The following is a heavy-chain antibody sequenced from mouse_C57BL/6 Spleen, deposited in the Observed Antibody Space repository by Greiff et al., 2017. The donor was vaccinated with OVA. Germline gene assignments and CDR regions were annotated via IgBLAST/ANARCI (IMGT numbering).Heavy chain of an antibody. J-gene: IGHJ3*01. CDR3: ARSDYGGWFAY. D-gene: IGHD2-4*01. Sequence: VKLQQPGAELVMPGASVKLSCKASGYTFTSYWMHWVKQRPGQGLEWIGEIDPSDSYTNYNQKFKGKSTLTVDKASSTDYMQLSSLTSEDSAVYYCARSDYGGWFAYWGQGTLVTVSA. CDR2: IDPSDSYT. CDR1: GYTFTSYW. V-gene: IGHV1-69*01.